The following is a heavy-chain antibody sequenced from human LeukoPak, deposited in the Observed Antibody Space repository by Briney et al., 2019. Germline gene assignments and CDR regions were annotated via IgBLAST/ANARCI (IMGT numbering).Heavy chain of an antibody. J-gene: IGHJ4*02. CDR1: GFTFSSYC. D-gene: IGHD1-26*01. Sequence: PGGSLRLSCAASGFTFSSYCMYWVRQAPGKGLMWVSRINSDGGSTTYADSVKGRFTISRDNAKNTLYLQVNSLRAEDTAVYYCARGGGATVDYWGQGTLVTVSS. CDR2: INSDGGST. CDR3: ARGGGATVDY. V-gene: IGHV3-74*01.